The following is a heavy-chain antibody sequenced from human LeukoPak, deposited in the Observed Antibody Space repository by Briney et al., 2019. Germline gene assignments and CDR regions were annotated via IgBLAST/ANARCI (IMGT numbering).Heavy chain of an antibody. V-gene: IGHV4-39*07. CDR1: GGSISSSSYY. CDR2: IYHSGST. J-gene: IGHJ4*02. Sequence: SETLSLTCTVSGGSISSSSYYWAWIRQAPGKGLEWIGTIYHSGSTYYNPSLNSRVTISIDTSNQFSLKLTSVTAADTAVYYCGRDPLGYCSSANCYSAANWGQGTLVTVSS. D-gene: IGHD2-2*01. CDR3: GRDPLGYCSSANCYSAAN.